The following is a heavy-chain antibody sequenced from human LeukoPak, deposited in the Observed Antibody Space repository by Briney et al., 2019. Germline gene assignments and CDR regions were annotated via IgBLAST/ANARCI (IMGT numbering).Heavy chain of an antibody. J-gene: IGHJ4*02. CDR3: ARARDGYNSPYFDY. CDR2: IYYSGST. V-gene: IGHV4-30-4*02. Sequence: KPSETLSLTCTVSGGSISSGDYYWSWIRQPPGKGLEWIGYIYYSGSTYYNPSLKSRVTISVDTSKNQFSLKLSSVTAADTAVYYCARARDGYNSPYFDYWGQGTLVTVSS. D-gene: IGHD5-24*01. CDR1: GGSISSGDYY.